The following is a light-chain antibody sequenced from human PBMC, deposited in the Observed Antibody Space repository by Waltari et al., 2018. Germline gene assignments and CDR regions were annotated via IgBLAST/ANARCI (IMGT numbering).Light chain of an antibody. Sequence: QSALTQPASVSGSPGQSITISCTGTSSDVGGYNLVSWPQQHPGKAPKLIIYEVSKRPSGVSNRFSGSKSGNTASLTISGLQAEDEADYYCTSYITTRGDWVFGGGTKLTVL. V-gene: IGLV2-14*01. CDR3: TSYITTRGDWV. CDR1: SSDVGGYNL. J-gene: IGLJ3*02. CDR2: EVS.